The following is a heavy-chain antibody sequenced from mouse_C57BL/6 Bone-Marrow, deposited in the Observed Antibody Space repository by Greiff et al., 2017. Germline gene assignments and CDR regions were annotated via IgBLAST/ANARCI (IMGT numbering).Heavy chain of an antibody. Sequence: DVKLVESGGDLVKPGGSLKLSCAASGFTFSSYGMSWVRQTPDKRLEWVATISSGGSYTYYPDSVKGRVTISRDNAKNTLYLQMSSLKSEDTAMYYCARADYYGSMFAYWGQGTLVTVSA. CDR1: GFTFSSYG. CDR3: ARADYYGSMFAY. CDR2: ISSGGSYT. D-gene: IGHD1-1*01. V-gene: IGHV5-6*02. J-gene: IGHJ3*01.